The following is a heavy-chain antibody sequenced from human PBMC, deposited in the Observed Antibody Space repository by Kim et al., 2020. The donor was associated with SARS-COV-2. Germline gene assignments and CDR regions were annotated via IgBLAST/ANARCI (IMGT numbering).Heavy chain of an antibody. D-gene: IGHD6-19*01. CDR3: ASQSIIGAGSVDFDY. J-gene: IGHJ4*02. Sequence: PSLKSRVTISVDTSKNQFSLKLTSVTAADTAVYYCASQSIIGAGSVDFDYWGQGTLVTVSS. V-gene: IGHV4-39*01.